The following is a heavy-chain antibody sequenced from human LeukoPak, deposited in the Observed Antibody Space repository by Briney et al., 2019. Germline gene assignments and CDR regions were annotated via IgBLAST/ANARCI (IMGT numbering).Heavy chain of an antibody. CDR2: MNPNSGNT. CDR1: GYTFTSYD. Sequence: ASVKVSCKASGYTFTSYDINWVRQATGQGLEWMGWMNPNSGNTGYAQKFQGRVTITRNTSISTAYMELSSLRSEDTAVYYCARERHCTNGVCIVDPWGQGTLVTVSS. V-gene: IGHV1-8*03. J-gene: IGHJ5*02. CDR3: ARERHCTNGVCIVDP. D-gene: IGHD2-8*01.